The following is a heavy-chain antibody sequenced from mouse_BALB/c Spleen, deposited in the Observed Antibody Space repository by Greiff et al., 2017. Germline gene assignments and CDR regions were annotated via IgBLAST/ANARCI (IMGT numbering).Heavy chain of an antibody. CDR1: GFTFTDYY. CDR3: ARDIGYYGSPSWFAY. D-gene: IGHD1-1*01. CDR2: IRNKANGYTT. Sequence: EVMLVESGGGLVQPGGSLRLSCATSGFTFTDYYMSWVRQPPGKALEWLGFIRNKANGYTTEYSASVKGRFTISRDNSQSILYLQMNTLRAEDSATYYCARDIGYYGSPSWFAYWGQGTLVTVSA. V-gene: IGHV7-3*02. J-gene: IGHJ3*01.